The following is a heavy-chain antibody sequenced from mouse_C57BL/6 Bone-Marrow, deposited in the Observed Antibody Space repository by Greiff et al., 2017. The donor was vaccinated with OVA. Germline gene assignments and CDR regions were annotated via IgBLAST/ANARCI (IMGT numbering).Heavy chain of an antibody. J-gene: IGHJ2*01. CDR2: IDPENGDT. D-gene: IGHD1-1*01. V-gene: IGHV14-4*01. CDR1: GFNIKDDY. Sequence: EVQLQQSGAELVRPGASVKLSCTASGFNIKDDYMHWVQQSPEQGLEWIGWIDPENGDTEYASKFQGKATITADTSSNTAYLQLSSLTSEDTAVYYCTTYYYGSSSDYWGQGTTLTVSS. CDR3: TTYYYGSSSDY.